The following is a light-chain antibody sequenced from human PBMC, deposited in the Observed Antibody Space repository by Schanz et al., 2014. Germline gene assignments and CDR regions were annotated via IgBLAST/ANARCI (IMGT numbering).Light chain of an antibody. CDR3: QQSYSTPPT. J-gene: IGKJ2*01. CDR2: RAS. Sequence: DIQMTQSPSTLSASVGDRVTLTCRASQSISIWLAWYQQKPGKAPKFLIQRASNLESGVPSRFSGSGSGTDFTLTISSLQPEDFATYYCQQSYSTPPTFGQGTKLEIK. V-gene: IGKV1-5*03. CDR1: QSISIW.